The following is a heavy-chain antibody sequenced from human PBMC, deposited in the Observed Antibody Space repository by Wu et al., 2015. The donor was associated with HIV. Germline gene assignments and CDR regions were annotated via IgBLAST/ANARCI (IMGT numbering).Heavy chain of an antibody. CDR1: GGSFSGHH. J-gene: IGHJ6*03. V-gene: IGHV4-34*01. CDR3: ARFQYHLLRRHDYLDV. CDR2: VNHSGTP. Sequence: QVQLQQWGAGLLKPSETLSLTGGVNGGSFSGHHWSWIRQSPGKGLEWIGEVNHSGTPTYKASLESRVTISLDTSKGQFSLKLKSVTAADTAVYYCARFQYHLLRRHDYLDVWGNGSAVIVSS. D-gene: IGHD1-26*01.